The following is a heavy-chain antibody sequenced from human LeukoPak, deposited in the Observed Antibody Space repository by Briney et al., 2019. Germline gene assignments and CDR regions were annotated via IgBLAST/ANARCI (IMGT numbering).Heavy chain of an antibody. V-gene: IGHV3-48*03. CDR3: ARGGGGLGY. Sequence: GGSLRLSCAASGFTFSSYDMTWVRQAPGKGLEWVSYIGSSGGIIYYADSVKGRFTISRDNAKNTLYLQMNSLRAEDTAVYYCARGGGGLGYWGQGTLVTVSS. D-gene: IGHD3-16*01. CDR2: IGSSGGII. J-gene: IGHJ4*02. CDR1: GFTFSSYD.